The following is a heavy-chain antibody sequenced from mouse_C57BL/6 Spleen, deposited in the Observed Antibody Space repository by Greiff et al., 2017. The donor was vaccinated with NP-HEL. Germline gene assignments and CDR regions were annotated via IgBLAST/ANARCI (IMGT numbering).Heavy chain of an antibody. CDR3: AREEGDSSSTTCAMDY. CDR1: GFTFSSYA. Sequence: EVKLVQSGAGLVKPGGSLKLSCAASGFTFSSYAMSWVRQTPEKRLEWVGTISDGGSYTNSPDNVKGRCTISRDNAENNLYLQMSHLKSEDTAMYYWAREEGDSSSTTCAMDYWGQGTSVTVSS. CDR2: ISDGGSYT. V-gene: IGHV5-4*01. J-gene: IGHJ4*01. D-gene: IGHD3-2*02.